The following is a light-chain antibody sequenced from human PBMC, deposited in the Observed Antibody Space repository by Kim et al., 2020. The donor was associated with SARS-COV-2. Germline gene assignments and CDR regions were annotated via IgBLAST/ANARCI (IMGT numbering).Light chain of an antibody. CDR2: RAS. CDR1: QSVGNN. CDR3: QQYKNWYT. Sequence: LPGSVGERAALFCRASQSVGNNLAWYQQKPGQAPRLLIYRASTRATDIPARFSGSGSGTEFTLTISGLQSEDFAVYFCQQYKNWYTFGQGTKLEI. V-gene: IGKV3D-15*01. J-gene: IGKJ2*01.